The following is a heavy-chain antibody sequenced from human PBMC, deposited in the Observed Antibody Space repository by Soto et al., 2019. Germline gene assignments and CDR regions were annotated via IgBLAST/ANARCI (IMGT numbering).Heavy chain of an antibody. CDR3: ARGCRSAYFYYMAV. J-gene: IGHJ6*03. CDR1: GGSISTYY. V-gene: IGHV4-59*01. Sequence: PSETLSLTCTVSGGSISTYYWSWVRQPPGKGLEWIGYVYYSGSTNYNPSLKSRVTISVDTSKNQFSLKLTSVTAADTAMYYCARGCRSAYFYYMAVWGKGTTVTVSS. D-gene: IGHD2-8*01. CDR2: VYYSGST.